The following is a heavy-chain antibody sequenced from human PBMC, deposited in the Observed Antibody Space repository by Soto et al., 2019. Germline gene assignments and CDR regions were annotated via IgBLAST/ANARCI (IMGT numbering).Heavy chain of an antibody. D-gene: IGHD3-3*02. J-gene: IGHJ4*02. Sequence: QVQLQESGPGLVKPSETLSLTCAVSGDSISSYYCMWIRQPPGKGLESIGYLYYGRRANYNPSLRSRVTLSADTPTNQCSLTTSAMTAADAGVYYCALRSMAVVPEYWGQGTLVTVSS. CDR3: ALRSMAVVPEY. CDR1: GDSISSYY. V-gene: IGHV4-59*01. CDR2: LYYGRRA.